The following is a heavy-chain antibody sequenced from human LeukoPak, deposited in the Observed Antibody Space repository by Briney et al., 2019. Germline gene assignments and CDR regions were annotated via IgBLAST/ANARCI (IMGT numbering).Heavy chain of an antibody. J-gene: IGHJ3*02. V-gene: IGHV3-7*03. D-gene: IGHD3-3*01. CDR3: ARSEGSEKDDAFDI. CDR1: GFTFSTCW. Sequence: GGSLRLPCAASGFTFSTCWTNWVRQAPGKGLEWVANMNQDGSLQYYVDSVKGRFTISRDNAKNSLYLQMNSLRAEDTAVYYCARSEGSEKDDAFDIWGQGTMVTVSS. CDR2: MNQDGSLQ.